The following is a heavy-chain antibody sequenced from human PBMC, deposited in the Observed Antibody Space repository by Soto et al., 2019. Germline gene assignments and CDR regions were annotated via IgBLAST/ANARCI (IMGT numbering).Heavy chain of an antibody. D-gene: IGHD4-17*01. CDR2: IYSTGTT. J-gene: IGHJ4*02. CDR3: ARLDDGDHFDY. Sequence: QVQLRESGPGLVKPSETLSLTCTVSGGSVYNYYWGWVRQSPGKGLEFLGYIYSTGTTQYNPSFQSRVTISLDTSKHQASLPLRSLSGADTAMYYCARLDDGDHFDYWGQGILVTVSS. V-gene: IGHV4-59*08. CDR1: GGSVYNYY.